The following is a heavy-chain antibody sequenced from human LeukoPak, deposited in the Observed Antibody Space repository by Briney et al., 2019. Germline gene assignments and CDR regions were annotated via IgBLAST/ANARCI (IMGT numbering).Heavy chain of an antibody. CDR1: GASISSYY. Sequence: SETLSLTCTVSGASISSYYWSWIRQPPGKRLEWMGYISNTGSTNFNPSLKSRVTISVDTSKNQFSLKLSSVTAADTAVYHCARGKGIAARRWFDPWGQGTLVTVSS. V-gene: IGHV4-59*12. CDR3: ARGKGIAARRWFDP. J-gene: IGHJ5*02. CDR2: ISNTGST. D-gene: IGHD6-6*01.